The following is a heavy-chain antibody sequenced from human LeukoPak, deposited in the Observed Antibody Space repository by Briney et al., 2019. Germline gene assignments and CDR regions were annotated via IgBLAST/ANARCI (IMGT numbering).Heavy chain of an antibody. D-gene: IGHD6-13*01. J-gene: IGHJ5*01. Sequence: SGTLSLTCSVSSGSINHYYWNWIRQPPGKGLEWIGCIYYSGSTNYNPSLESRVTISVDTAKNQFSLKLSSVTAADTAMYYCARGGKYSSSWFDSWGQGTLVTVSS. CDR1: SGSINHYY. CDR2: IYYSGST. CDR3: ARGGKYSSSWFDS. V-gene: IGHV4-59*01.